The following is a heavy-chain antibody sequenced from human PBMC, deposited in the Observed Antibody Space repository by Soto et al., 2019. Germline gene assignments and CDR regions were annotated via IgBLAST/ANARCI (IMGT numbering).Heavy chain of an antibody. CDR1: GGSVSSGSYY. CDR3: AYCPTTVISDY. V-gene: IGHV4-61*01. CDR2: IYYSGST. J-gene: IGHJ4*02. Sequence: SETLSLTCTVSGGSVSSGSYYWSWIRQPPGKRLEWIGYIYYSGSTNYNPSLKSRVTISVDTSKNQISLKQSSVTAADKAVYYCAYCPTTVISDYRGQGTLVTVSS. D-gene: IGHD4-17*01.